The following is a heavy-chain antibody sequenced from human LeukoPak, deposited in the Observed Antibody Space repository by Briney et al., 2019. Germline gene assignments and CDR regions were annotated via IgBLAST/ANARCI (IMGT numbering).Heavy chain of an antibody. J-gene: IGHJ6*03. CDR3: AREGYSSSPPYYYYYMDV. CDR2: INPNSGGT. Sequence: ASVKVSCKASGYTFTGYYMHWVRQAPGQGLEWMGWINPNSGGTNYAQKFQGRVTMTRDTSISTAYMELSRLRSDDTAVCYCAREGYSSSPPYYYYYMDVWGKGTTVTVSS. V-gene: IGHV1-2*02. D-gene: IGHD6-6*01. CDR1: GYTFTGYY.